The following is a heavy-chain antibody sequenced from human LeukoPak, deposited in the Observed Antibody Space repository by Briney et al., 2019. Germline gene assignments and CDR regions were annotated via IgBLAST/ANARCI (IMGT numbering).Heavy chain of an antibody. CDR3: ASAVPAAKGDYYYYGMDV. J-gene: IGHJ6*02. CDR2: ISAYNGNT. V-gene: IGHV1-18*01. D-gene: IGHD2-2*01. CDR1: GYTITSYG. Sequence: GASVKDSCKASGYTITSYGISWVRQAPGQGLEWMGWISAYNGNTNYAQKLQGRVTMTTDTSTSTAYMELRSLRSDDTAVYYCASAVPAAKGDYYYYGMDVWGQGTTVTVSS.